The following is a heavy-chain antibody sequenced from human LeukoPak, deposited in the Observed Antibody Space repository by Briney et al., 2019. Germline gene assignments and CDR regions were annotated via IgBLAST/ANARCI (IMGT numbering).Heavy chain of an antibody. CDR1: GYTFTGYY. J-gene: IGHJ4*02. CDR3: ARPPGRDGYNRYDY. CDR2: IDPDSGGT. D-gene: IGHD5-24*01. Sequence: GASVKVSCKPSGYTFTGYYMHWVRQAPGQGLEWMGWIDPDSGGTNYAQKFQGRVTMTRDTSISTAYMEVGRLRSDDTAVYYCARPPGRDGYNRYDYWGQGTLVTVCS. V-gene: IGHV1-2*02.